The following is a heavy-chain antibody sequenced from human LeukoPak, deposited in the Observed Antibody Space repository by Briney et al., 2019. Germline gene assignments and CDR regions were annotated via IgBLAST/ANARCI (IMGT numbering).Heavy chain of an antibody. CDR1: GGSISSYY. Sequence: SETLSLTCTVSGGSISSYYWSWIRQPPGKGLEWIGYIYYSGSPNYNPSLESRFTISVDTSKNQFSLNLNSVTAADTAVYYCARGGPSSKYFGLWGRGTLVTVSS. J-gene: IGHJ2*01. CDR2: IYYSGSP. D-gene: IGHD6-6*01. V-gene: IGHV4-59*01. CDR3: ARGGPSSKYFGL.